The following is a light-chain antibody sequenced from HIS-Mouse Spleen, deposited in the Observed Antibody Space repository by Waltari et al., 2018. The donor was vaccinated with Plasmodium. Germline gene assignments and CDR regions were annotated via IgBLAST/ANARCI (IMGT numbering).Light chain of an antibody. J-gene: IGKJ2*01. CDR2: LGS. Sequence: DIVMPQSPLSLPVTPGEPASTSCRSSQSLLHRNGYNYLDWYLQKTGQSPQLLIYLGSNRASGVPDRFSGSGSGTDFTLKISRVEAEDVGVYYCMQALQTPRYTFGQGTKLEIK. V-gene: IGKV2-28*01. CDR1: QSLLHRNGYNY. CDR3: MQALQTPRYT.